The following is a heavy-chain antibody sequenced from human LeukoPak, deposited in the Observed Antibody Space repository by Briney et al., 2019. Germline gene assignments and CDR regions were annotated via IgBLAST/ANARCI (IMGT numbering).Heavy chain of an antibody. D-gene: IGHD1-26*01. CDR3: AKSSGSRYYIDY. V-gene: IGHV4-59*01. J-gene: IGHJ4*02. CDR1: SGSISTYY. CDR2: IHYTGST. Sequence: SETLSLTCTVSSGSISTYYWTWIRQPPGKRLEWIGFIHYTGSTNYNPSLKSRVTISVDTSKNQFSLKLNSVTAADTAVYYCAKSSGSRYYIDYWGQGTLVTVSS.